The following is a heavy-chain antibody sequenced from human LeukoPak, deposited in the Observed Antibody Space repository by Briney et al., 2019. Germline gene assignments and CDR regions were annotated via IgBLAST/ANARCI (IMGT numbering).Heavy chain of an antibody. CDR2: INPDSSGT. Sequence: ASVKVSCKTSGYTFSDYYMHWVRQAPGQGFEWMGWINPDSSGTNYAQKFQGRVTMTRDTSIRTAYMELSRLRSDDTAVYYCARDQGNGGNYYDYWGQGTLVTVSS. CDR3: ARDQGNGGNYYDY. CDR1: GYTFSDYY. J-gene: IGHJ4*02. V-gene: IGHV1-2*02. D-gene: IGHD2-8*01.